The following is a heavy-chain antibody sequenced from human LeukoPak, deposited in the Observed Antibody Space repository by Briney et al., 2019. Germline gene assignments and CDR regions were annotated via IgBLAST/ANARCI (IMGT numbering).Heavy chain of an antibody. J-gene: IGHJ5*02. V-gene: IGHV1-3*01. Sequence: ASVKVSCKASGYTFTSYAMHWVRQAPGQRLEWMGWINAGNGNTKYSQKFQGRVTITRDTSASTAYMELSSLRSENTAVYYCARDKWFAATPINWFDPWGQGTLVTVSS. D-gene: IGHD2-15*01. CDR2: INAGNGNT. CDR3: ARDKWFAATPINWFDP. CDR1: GYTFTSYA.